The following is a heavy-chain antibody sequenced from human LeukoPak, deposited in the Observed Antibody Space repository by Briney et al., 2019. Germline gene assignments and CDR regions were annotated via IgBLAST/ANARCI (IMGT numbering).Heavy chain of an antibody. J-gene: IGHJ4*02. Sequence: SETLSLTCTVSGGSISSSSYYWGWIRQPPGQGLEWIGSIYYSGNTYYTPSLKSRVTISVDTSKNQFSLKLSSVTAADTAVYYCASGARLDYFDYWGQGTLVTVSS. CDR2: IYYSGNT. CDR1: GGSISSSSYY. D-gene: IGHD3-16*01. CDR3: ASGARLDYFDY. V-gene: IGHV4-39*01.